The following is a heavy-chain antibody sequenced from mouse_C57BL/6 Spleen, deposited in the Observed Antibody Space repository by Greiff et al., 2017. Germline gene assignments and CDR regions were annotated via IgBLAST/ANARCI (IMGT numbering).Heavy chain of an antibody. CDR2: INYDGSST. V-gene: IGHV5-16*01. Sequence: EVKLVESEGGLVQPGSSMKLSCTASGFTFSDYYMAWVRQVPEKGLEWVANINYDGSSTYYLDSLKSRFIISRDNAKNILYLQMSSLKSEDTATYYCARDDHYDLWGQRTLVTVSA. CDR1: GFTFSDYY. J-gene: IGHJ3*01. CDR3: ARDDHYDL. D-gene: IGHD2-4*01.